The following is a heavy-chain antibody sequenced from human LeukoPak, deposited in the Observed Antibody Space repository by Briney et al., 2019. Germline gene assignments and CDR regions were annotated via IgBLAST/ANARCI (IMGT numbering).Heavy chain of an antibody. J-gene: IGHJ6*02. D-gene: IGHD6-19*01. CDR1: GGSISSSNW. CDR2: IYHSGST. CDR3: ARDLGSSGWSYYDGRDV. Sequence: PSQTLSLTCTVSGGSISSSNWWSWVRQPPGKGLEWVGEIYHSGSTNYNPSLKSRVTISVDKSKNQFALKLSSVTASDTAVYYCARDLGSSGWSYYDGRDVCGQGTTVTVSS. V-gene: IGHV4-4*02.